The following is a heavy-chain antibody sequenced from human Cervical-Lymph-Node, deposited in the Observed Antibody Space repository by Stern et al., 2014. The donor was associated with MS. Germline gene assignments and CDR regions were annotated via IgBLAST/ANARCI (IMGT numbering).Heavy chain of an antibody. V-gene: IGHV4-30-2*01. Sequence: QLQLQQSGSGLVKPSQTLSLTCDVSGGSISSGGYSWSWMRPPPGKGLEWIGYIHHSASTYYHPSLKSRVTISVDRSNNQFFLKLSSVTAADTAVYYCARSSTVTPNAFDIWGQGTMVTVSS. J-gene: IGHJ3*02. CDR1: GGSISSGGYS. CDR3: ARSSTVTPNAFDI. D-gene: IGHD4-17*01. CDR2: IHHSAST.